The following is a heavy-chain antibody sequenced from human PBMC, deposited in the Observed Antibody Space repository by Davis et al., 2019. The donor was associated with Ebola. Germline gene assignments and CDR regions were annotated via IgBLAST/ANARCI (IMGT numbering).Heavy chain of an antibody. CDR3: AKGGVYYDSSGPSAY. V-gene: IGHV1-46*01. Sequence: AASVKVSCKASGYTFTSYYMHWVRQAPGQGLEWMGIINPSGGSTSYAQKFQGRVTMTRDTSTSTVYMELSSLRSEDTAVYYCAKGGVYYDSSGPSAYWGQGTLVTVSS. D-gene: IGHD3-22*01. CDR1: GYTFTSYY. CDR2: INPSGGST. J-gene: IGHJ4*02.